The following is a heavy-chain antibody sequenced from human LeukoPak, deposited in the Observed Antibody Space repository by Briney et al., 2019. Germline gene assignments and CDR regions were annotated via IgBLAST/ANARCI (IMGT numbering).Heavy chain of an antibody. CDR3: ARRGGNSVRAHFDY. CDR1: GGSFSSYY. J-gene: IGHJ4*02. CDR2: IYYSGST. V-gene: IGHV4-39*01. D-gene: IGHD4-23*01. Sequence: PSETLSLTCAVYGGSFSSYYWGWIRQPPGKGLEWIGSIYYSGSTYYNPSLKSRVTISVDTSKNQFSLKLSSVTAADTAVYYCARRGGNSVRAHFDYWGQGTLVTVSS.